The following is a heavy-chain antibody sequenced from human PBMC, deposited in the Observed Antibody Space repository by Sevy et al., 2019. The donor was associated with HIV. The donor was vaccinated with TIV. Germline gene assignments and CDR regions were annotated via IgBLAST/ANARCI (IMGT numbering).Heavy chain of an antibody. CDR2: FSFGCGKI. CDR1: GFTFSSYA. V-gene: IGHV3-23*01. Sequence: GGSLRLSCAASGFTFSSYAMSWVRQAPGKGLEWVSTFSFGCGKINYADSVKGRFTISRDNSKNTLYLHMHSLRAEDTAVYYCAGEGCSKPHDYWGQGTLVTVSS. CDR3: AGEGCSKPHDY. D-gene: IGHD3-10*02. J-gene: IGHJ4*02.